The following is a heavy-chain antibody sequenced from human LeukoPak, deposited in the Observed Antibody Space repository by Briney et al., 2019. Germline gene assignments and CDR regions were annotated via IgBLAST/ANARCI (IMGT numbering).Heavy chain of an antibody. CDR3: ARDLPTGRARPADGFDI. Sequence: PGGSLRLSCAASGFTFSSYWMSWVRQAPGKGLEWVANIKQDGSEKYYVDSVKGRFTISRDNAKNSLYLQMNSLRAADTAVYYCARDLPTGRARPADGFDIWGQGTMVTVSS. V-gene: IGHV3-7*01. D-gene: IGHD1-26*01. CDR1: GFTFSSYW. J-gene: IGHJ3*02. CDR2: IKQDGSEK.